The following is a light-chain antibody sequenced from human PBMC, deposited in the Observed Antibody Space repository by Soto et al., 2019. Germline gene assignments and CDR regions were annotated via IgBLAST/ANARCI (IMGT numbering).Light chain of an antibody. V-gene: IGKV3-20*01. Sequence: EIVFTQSPGTLSLSPGERATLSCGASQTVSSNYLAWYQQKPGQAPRLLIYGASSRATGIPDRFSGSGSGTDFVLTISRLEPEDFAVYYCQQYFKSPWTFGQGTKVEIK. CDR2: GAS. J-gene: IGKJ1*01. CDR1: QTVSSNY. CDR3: QQYFKSPWT.